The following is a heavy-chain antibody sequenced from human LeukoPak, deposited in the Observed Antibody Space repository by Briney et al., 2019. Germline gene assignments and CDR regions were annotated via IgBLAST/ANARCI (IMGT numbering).Heavy chain of an antibody. CDR3: ARLFDVVVPAAIGY. CDR2: IYPGDSDT. J-gene: IGHJ4*02. Sequence: GESLKISCKGSGYTFANYGIGWVRQVPGKGLEWMGIIYPGDSDTRYSPSFQGQVTISADKSISTAYLQWSSLKASDTAMYYCARLFDVVVPAAIGYWGQGTLVTVSS. D-gene: IGHD2-2*01. CDR1: GYTFANYG. V-gene: IGHV5-51*01.